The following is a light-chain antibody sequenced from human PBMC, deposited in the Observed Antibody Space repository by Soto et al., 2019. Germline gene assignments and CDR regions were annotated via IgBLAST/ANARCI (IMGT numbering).Light chain of an antibody. V-gene: IGLV2-11*01. CDR2: DVS. J-gene: IGLJ1*01. CDR1: SSDVGGYNY. CDR3: CSYAGSYLLYV. Sequence: QSVLTQPRSVSGSPGQSVTISCTGTSSDVGGYNYVSWYQQHPGKAPKLMIYDVSKRPSGVPDRFSGSKSGNTASLTISGLQAEDEADYYCCSYAGSYLLYVFGTGTKVTVL.